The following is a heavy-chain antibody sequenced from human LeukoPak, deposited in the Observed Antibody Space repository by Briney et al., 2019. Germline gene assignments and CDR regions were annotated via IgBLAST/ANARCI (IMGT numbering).Heavy chain of an antibody. CDR3: ASGGLSSSWYLHY. D-gene: IGHD6-13*01. V-gene: IGHV3-30-3*01. J-gene: IGHJ4*02. CDR2: ISYDGGNK. CDR1: GFTFSSYA. Sequence: QPGRSLRLSCAASGFTFSSYAMHWVRQAPGKGLEWVAVISYDGGNKYYADSVKGRFTTSRDNSKNTVYLQMNSLRAEDTALYYCASGGLSSSWYLHYWGQGTLVTVSS.